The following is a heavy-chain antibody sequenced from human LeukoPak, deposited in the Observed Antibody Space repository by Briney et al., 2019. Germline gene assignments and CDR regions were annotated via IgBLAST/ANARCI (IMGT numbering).Heavy chain of an antibody. CDR2: IYYSGST. CDR3: ARATYRAAGPFDY. D-gene: IGHD6-13*01. J-gene: IGHJ4*02. CDR1: GGSISSGDYY. V-gene: IGHV4-30-4*01. Sequence: SETLSLTCTVSGGSISSGDYYWSWIRQPPGKGLEWIGYIYYSGSTYYNPSLKSRVTISVDTSKNQFSLKLSSVTAADTAVYYCARATYRAAGPFDYWGQGTLVTVSS.